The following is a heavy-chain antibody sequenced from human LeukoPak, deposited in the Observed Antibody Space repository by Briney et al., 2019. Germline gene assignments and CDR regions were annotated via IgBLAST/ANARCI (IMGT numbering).Heavy chain of an antibody. CDR1: GFTFSSYI. V-gene: IGHV3-21*01. CDR3: ARDFGGYNNDY. CDR2: ITSSSSYI. D-gene: IGHD5-24*01. Sequence: GGSLRLSCAASGFTFSSYIMNWVRQAPGKGLEWVSSITSSSSYIYYADSVKGRFTMSRDNAKNSLYLQMNSLRAEDTAVYYCARDFGGYNNDYWGQGTLATVSS. J-gene: IGHJ4*02.